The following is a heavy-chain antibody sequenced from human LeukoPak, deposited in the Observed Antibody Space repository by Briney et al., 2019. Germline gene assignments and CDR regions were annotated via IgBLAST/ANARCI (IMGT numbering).Heavy chain of an antibody. CDR1: GYTLTVLS. D-gene: IGHD3-16*01. V-gene: IGHV1-24*01. CDR3: VTLGGGVPIAIVDY. CDR2: FEPEDGER. Sequence: ASVKVSCKVSGYTLTVLSLYWVRQGAGKGLEWMGGFEPEDGERVYAQTFQGRVAMTEDTSTDTAYMELSSLTSEDTAVYYCVTLGGGVPIAIVDYWGQGTLVTVSS. J-gene: IGHJ4*02.